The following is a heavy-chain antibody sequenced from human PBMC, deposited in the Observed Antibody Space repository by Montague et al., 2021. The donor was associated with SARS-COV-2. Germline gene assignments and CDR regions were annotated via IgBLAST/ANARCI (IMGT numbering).Heavy chain of an antibody. CDR1: GASITSGSYY. CDR3: ARAGEQLVRGRWYFDY. V-gene: IGHV4-61*02. CDR2: KYTTGST. Sequence: TLSLTCTVSGASITSGSYYWSWIRQPAGTRLEWIGRKYTTGSTNYDPSLKSRVAISVDTSKNQFSLKLSSVTAADPAVYYCARAGEQLVRGRWYFDYWGQGILVAVSP. J-gene: IGHJ4*02. D-gene: IGHD6-6*01.